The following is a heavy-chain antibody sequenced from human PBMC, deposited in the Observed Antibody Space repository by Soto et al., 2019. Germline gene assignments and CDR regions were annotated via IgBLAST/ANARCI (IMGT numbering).Heavy chain of an antibody. V-gene: IGHV1-3*01. CDR1: GYTFTSYA. Sequence: QVQLVQSGAEVKKPGASVKVSCKASGYTFTSYAMHWVRQAPGQRLEWMGWINAGNGNTKYSQKCQGRVTITRDASASTAYMELSSRRSEDTAVYYCAQGGGWFGDQGFDPWGQGTLVTVSS. J-gene: IGHJ5*02. CDR3: AQGGGWFGDQGFDP. D-gene: IGHD3-10*01. CDR2: INAGNGNT.